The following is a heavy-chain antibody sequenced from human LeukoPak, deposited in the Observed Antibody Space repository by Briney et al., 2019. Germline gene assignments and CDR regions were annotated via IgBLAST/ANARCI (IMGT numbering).Heavy chain of an antibody. CDR1: GGSISSSNW. D-gene: IGHD5-18*01. CDR3: ARDVRLPRRDFDI. V-gene: IGHV4-4*02. J-gene: IGHJ3*02. CDR2: IYHSGST. Sequence: PSGTLSLTCAVSGGSISSSNWWNWVRQPPGKGLEWIGEIYHSGSTNYNPSLKSRVTISVDKSKNQFSLKLSSVTAADTAVYYCARDVRLPRRDFDIWGQGTMVTVSS.